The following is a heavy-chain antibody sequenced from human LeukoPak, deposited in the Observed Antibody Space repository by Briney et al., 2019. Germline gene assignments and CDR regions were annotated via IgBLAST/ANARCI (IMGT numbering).Heavy chain of an antibody. D-gene: IGHD3-10*01. J-gene: IGHJ6*03. CDR1: GYTFTSYA. CDR3: ARAGLRLWFGELLYYYYYMDV. Sequence: ASVKVSCKASGYTFTSYAMNWVRQAPGQGLEWMGWINTNTGNPTYAQGFTGRFVFSLDTSVSTAYLQISSLKAEDTAVYYCARAGLRLWFGELLYYYYYMDVWGKGTTVTVSS. V-gene: IGHV7-4-1*02. CDR2: INTNTGNP.